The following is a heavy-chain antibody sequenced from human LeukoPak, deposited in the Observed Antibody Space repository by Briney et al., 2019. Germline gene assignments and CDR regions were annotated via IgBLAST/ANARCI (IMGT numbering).Heavy chain of an antibody. D-gene: IGHD6-13*01. Sequence: SETLSLTCPVSGGSISGYCWSWIRQSPGSRLEWIGYFCYSGSANSSPNYNPSLKSRVAMSVDTSKNHFSLNLSSVIAADTAMYYCARGYSSNWYLDTWGQGTLVTVSS. CDR1: GGSISGYC. J-gene: IGHJ4*02. CDR3: ARGYSSNWYLDT. CDR2: FCYSGSA. V-gene: IGHV4-59*01.